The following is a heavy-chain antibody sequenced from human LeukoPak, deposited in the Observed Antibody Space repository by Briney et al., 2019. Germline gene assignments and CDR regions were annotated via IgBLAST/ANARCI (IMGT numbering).Heavy chain of an antibody. J-gene: IGHJ3*02. CDR3: ARRYESDAFDI. D-gene: IGHD3-16*01. Sequence: SETLSLTCTVSGGSISSSSYYWGWIRQPPGKGLRWIGSIYYSGSTYYNPSLKSRVTISVDTSKNQFSLKLSSVTAADTAVYYCARRYESDAFDIWGQGTMVTVSS. CDR1: GGSISSSSYY. V-gene: IGHV4-39*07. CDR2: IYYSGST.